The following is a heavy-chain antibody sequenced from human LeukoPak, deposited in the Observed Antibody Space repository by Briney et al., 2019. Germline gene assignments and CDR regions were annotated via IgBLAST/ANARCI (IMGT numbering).Heavy chain of an antibody. CDR3: ARQSGSHSYHYYGIDV. V-gene: IGHV4-39*01. CDR2: IYYSGST. D-gene: IGHD1-26*01. CDR1: GGSISSSSYY. Sequence: SETLSLTCTVSGGSISSSSYYWGWIRQPPGKGLEWIGSIYYSGSTYYNPSLKSRVTISVDTSKNQFSLKLSSVTAADTAVYYCARQSGSHSYHYYGIDVWGQGTTVTVSS. J-gene: IGHJ6*02.